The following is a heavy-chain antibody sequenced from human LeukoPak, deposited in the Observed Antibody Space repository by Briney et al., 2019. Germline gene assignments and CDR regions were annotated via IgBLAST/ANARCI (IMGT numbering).Heavy chain of an antibody. D-gene: IGHD3-22*01. CDR1: GFTFSGSA. V-gene: IGHV3-73*01. CDR2: IRSKANSYAT. CDR3: SPSYDGSAYYED. J-gene: IGHJ4*02. Sequence: GSLRLSCAASGFTFSGSAMDWVRQASGKGLEWVGRIRSKANSYATAYAASVKGRFTISREDSKNTAYLQMNSLQTEDTAVYYCSPSYDGSAYYEDWGQGTLVTVSS.